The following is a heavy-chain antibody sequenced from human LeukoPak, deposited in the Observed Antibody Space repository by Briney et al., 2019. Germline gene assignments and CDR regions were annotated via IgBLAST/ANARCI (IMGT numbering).Heavy chain of an antibody. D-gene: IGHD4-11*01. V-gene: IGHV1-8*01. CDR3: ARGTVTAYYMDV. CDR1: GYTFTSYD. Sequence: ASVKVSCKASGYTFTSYDINWVRQATGQGLEWMGWMNPNRGNTGYAQKFQGRVTMTRNTSISTAYMELSSLRSEDTAVYYCARGTVTAYYMDVWGKGTTVTVSS. CDR2: MNPNRGNT. J-gene: IGHJ6*03.